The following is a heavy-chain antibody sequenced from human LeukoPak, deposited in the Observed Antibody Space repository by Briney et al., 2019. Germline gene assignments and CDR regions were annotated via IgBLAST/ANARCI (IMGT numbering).Heavy chain of an antibody. Sequence: GGSLRLSCAASGFTFDDYAMHWVRHAPGKGLEWVSGISWNSGSIGYADSVKGRFTISRDNAKNSLYLQMNSLRAEDTALYYCAKGGNYDSSGYYFDYWGQGTLVTVSS. V-gene: IGHV3-9*01. CDR2: ISWNSGSI. D-gene: IGHD3-22*01. CDR3: AKGGNYDSSGYYFDY. J-gene: IGHJ4*02. CDR1: GFTFDDYA.